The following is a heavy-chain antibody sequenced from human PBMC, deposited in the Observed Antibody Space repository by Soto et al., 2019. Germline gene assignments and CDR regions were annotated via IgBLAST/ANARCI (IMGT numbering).Heavy chain of an antibody. CDR3: ASPSIAAAGSDAFDI. Sequence: SVKVSCKASGGTFSSYAISWVRQAPGQGLEWMGGIIPIFGTANYAQKFQGRVTITADESTSTAYMELSSLRSEDTAVYYCASPSIAAAGSDAFDIWGQGTMVTVSS. J-gene: IGHJ3*02. D-gene: IGHD6-13*01. CDR1: GGTFSSYA. CDR2: IIPIFGTA. V-gene: IGHV1-69*13.